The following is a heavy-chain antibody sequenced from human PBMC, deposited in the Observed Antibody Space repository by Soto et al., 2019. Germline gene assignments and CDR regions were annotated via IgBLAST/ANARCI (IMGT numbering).Heavy chain of an antibody. CDR3: ARGDSTDCSNGVCSFFYNHDMDV. Sequence: ASVKVSCKASGYSFTDYHIHWVRQAPGQGLEWLGRINPKSGGTSTAQKFQGWVTMTTDTSIITASMELTRLTSDDTAIYYCARGDSTDCSNGVCSFFYNHDMDVWGQGTTVTVPS. CDR1: GYSFTDYH. V-gene: IGHV1-2*04. CDR2: INPKSGGT. D-gene: IGHD2-8*01. J-gene: IGHJ6*02.